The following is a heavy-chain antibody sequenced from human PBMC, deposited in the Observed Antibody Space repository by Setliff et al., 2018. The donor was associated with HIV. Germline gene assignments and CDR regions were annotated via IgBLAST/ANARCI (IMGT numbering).Heavy chain of an antibody. CDR2: IHTSGST. V-gene: IGHV4-61*09. J-gene: IGHJ4*02. CDR3: ARGVNFDY. Sequence: SETLSLTCSFSSDSISSGSYYWSWIRLPAGKGLEWIGQIHTSGSTNYNPSLKSRLTISIDTSKNQFSLKLNSVTAADTASYYCARGVNFDYWGQGTQVTVSS. D-gene: IGHD3-3*01. CDR1: SDSISSGSYY.